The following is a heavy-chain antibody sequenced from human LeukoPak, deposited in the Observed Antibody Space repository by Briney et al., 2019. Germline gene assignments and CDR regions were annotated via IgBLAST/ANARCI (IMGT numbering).Heavy chain of an antibody. CDR1: GFTFDDYA. D-gene: IGHD6-19*01. J-gene: IGHJ3*02. Sequence: PSGRSLRLACAASGFTFDDYAMHWVRQAPGKGLEWVSGISWNSGSIGYADSVKGRFTISRDNAKNSLYLQMNSLRAEDMALYYCAEDFYSSGWWGGAFDIWGQGTMVTVSS. CDR2: ISWNSGSI. CDR3: AEDFYSSGWWGGAFDI. V-gene: IGHV3-9*03.